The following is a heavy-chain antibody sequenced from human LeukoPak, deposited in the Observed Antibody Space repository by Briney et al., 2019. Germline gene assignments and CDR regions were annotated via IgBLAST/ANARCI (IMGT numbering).Heavy chain of an antibody. V-gene: IGHV3-9*01. D-gene: IGHD2-2*02. J-gene: IGHJ4*02. CDR1: GFTFDDYA. Sequence: GGSLRLSCAASGFTFDDYAMHWVRQAPGKGLEWVSGISWNSGSIGYADSVKGRFTISRDNSKNTLYLQMNSLRAEDTAVYYCAKDLVVVPAAIPEDYWGQGTLVTVSS. CDR2: ISWNSGSI. CDR3: AKDLVVVPAAIPEDY.